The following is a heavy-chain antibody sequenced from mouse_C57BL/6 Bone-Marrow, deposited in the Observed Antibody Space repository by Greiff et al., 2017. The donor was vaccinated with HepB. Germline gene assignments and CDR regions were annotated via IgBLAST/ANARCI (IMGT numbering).Heavy chain of an antibody. J-gene: IGHJ3*01. V-gene: IGHV5-2*01. CDR3: ARHDGYYTWFAY. CDR1: EYEFPSHD. CDR2: INSDGGTP. D-gene: IGHD2-3*01. Sequence: EVQLVESGGGLVQPGESLKLSCESNEYEFPSHDLSWVRKTPEKRLELVAVINSDGGTPYYPDTMERRFIIPRDNTKKTLYLQMSSLRSEDTALYYWARHDGYYTWFAYWGQGTLVTVSA.